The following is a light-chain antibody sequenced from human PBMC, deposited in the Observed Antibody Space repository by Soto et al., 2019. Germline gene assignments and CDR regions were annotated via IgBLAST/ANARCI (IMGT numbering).Light chain of an antibody. Sequence: QSVLTQPASVSGSPGQSITISCTGTRSDVGTYNYVSWYQQHPGKAPKLMIYDVSNRPSGISNRFSGSKSGTTASLTISGLQAEDEADYYCSSYTSSSTGVFGTGTKLTVL. J-gene: IGLJ1*01. CDR3: SSYTSSSTGV. V-gene: IGLV2-14*01. CDR2: DVS. CDR1: RSDVGTYNY.